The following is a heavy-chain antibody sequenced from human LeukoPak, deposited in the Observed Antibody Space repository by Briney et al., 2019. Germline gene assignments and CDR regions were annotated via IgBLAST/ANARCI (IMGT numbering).Heavy chain of an antibody. V-gene: IGHV4-61*02. CDR1: GDSISSRSYY. Sequence: SETLSLTCTVSGDSISSRSYYWSWIRQPAGKGLEWIGRIYTSESTIYNPSLKSRVTISVGTSRNRFSLKLSSVTAADTAVYYCARIGGGGVGYGYTRGYNWFDPWGQGTLVTVSS. CDR2: IYTSEST. CDR3: ARIGGGGVGYGYTRGYNWFDP. J-gene: IGHJ5*02. D-gene: IGHD3-16*01.